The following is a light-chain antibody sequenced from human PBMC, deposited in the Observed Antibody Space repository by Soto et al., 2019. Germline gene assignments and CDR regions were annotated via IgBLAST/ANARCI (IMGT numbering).Light chain of an antibody. CDR1: QYISSW. CDR2: DTS. V-gene: IGKV1-5*01. Sequence: DIQMYQSPSTLSASVGDRVTITCRASQYISSWLAWYQQKPGTAPRLLIYDTSNLEDGVPSTFSGSGSGTDFTLTVSSLQPDDSATYYCQQYNTYPWTFGQGTKVDIK. J-gene: IGKJ1*01. CDR3: QQYNTYPWT.